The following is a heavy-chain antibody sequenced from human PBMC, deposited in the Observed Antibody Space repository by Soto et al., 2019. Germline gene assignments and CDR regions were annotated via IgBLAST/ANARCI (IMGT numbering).Heavy chain of an antibody. D-gene: IGHD3-9*01. CDR3: ARGRHYDILTGYYPFDY. J-gene: IGHJ4*02. CDR2: ISAYNGNT. V-gene: IGHV1-18*04. Sequence: ASVKVSCKASGYTFTSYGISWVRQAPGQGLEWMGWISAYNGNTNYAQKLQGRVTMTTDTSTSTAYMELRSLRSDDTAVYYCARGRHYDILTGYYPFDYWGQGXLVTVSS. CDR1: GYTFTSYG.